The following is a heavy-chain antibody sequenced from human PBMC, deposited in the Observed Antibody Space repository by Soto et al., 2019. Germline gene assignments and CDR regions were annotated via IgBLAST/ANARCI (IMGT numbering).Heavy chain of an antibody. D-gene: IGHD2-15*01. CDR2: ISAYNGNT. J-gene: IGHJ3*01. CDR3: LRVPIDNYCSGGSCYSVAGAFDF. Sequence: QVQLVQSGAEVKKPGASVKVSCKASGYTFTSYGISWVRQAPGQGLEWMGWISAYNGNTNYAQKLQGRVTMTTDTSTSTAYMELRSLRSDDTAVYYCLRVPIDNYCSGGSCYSVAGAFDFWGQGTMVTVSS. CDR1: GYTFTSYG. V-gene: IGHV1-18*01.